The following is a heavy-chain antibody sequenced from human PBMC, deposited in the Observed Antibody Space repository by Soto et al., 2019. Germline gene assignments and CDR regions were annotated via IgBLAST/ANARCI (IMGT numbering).Heavy chain of an antibody. J-gene: IGHJ4*02. V-gene: IGHV2-5*02. CDR1: GVSLTTRGVS. CDR2: IYWDDDE. D-gene: IGHD5-18*01. CDR3: AHRPRGFSYHFDC. Sequence: QITLKESGPTLVKPTQTLTLTCTFSGVSLTTRGVSVGWIRPPPGKALEWIALIYWDDDEGYSPSLKSRLTITQAPSKNQVVLTMTNMDPADTATYYCAHRPRGFSYHFDCWGQGTLVTVSS.